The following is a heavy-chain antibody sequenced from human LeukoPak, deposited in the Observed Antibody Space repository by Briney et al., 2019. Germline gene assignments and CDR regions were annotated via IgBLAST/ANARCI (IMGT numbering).Heavy chain of an antibody. CDR3: AGCDGYSGYDCWFDP. CDR1: GGSISSYY. Sequence: SQTLSLTCTVAGGSISSYYWSWIRQPPGKGLEWIGYIYYIGSTNYHPSLKSRVPISVDTSKNQFSMKLSSVTAADTAVYYCAGCDGYSGYDCWFDPWGQGTLVTVSS. D-gene: IGHD5-12*01. CDR2: IYYIGST. J-gene: IGHJ5*02. V-gene: IGHV4-59*08.